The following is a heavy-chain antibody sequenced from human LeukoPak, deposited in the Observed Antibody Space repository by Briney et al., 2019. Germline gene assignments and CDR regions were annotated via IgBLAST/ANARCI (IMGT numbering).Heavy chain of an antibody. CDR2: IYHSGST. J-gene: IGHJ4*02. CDR1: GGSISSSNW. Sequence: SGTLSLTCAVSGGSISSSNWWSWVRQPPGKGLEWIGEIYHSGSTNYNPSLKSRVTISVDKSKNQFSLKLSSVTAADTAAYYCARQGDSGWYYFDYWGQGTLVTVSS. D-gene: IGHD6-19*01. V-gene: IGHV4-4*02. CDR3: ARQGDSGWYYFDY.